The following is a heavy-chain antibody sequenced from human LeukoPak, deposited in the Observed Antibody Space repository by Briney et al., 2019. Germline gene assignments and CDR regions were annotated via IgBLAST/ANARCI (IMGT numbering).Heavy chain of an antibody. Sequence: SETLSLTCIVSGGSTSSYSWNWIRQSPGKGLEWVGYISHSGTTSYNSSLKSRVTISIDTSKNQLSLKLTSVTAADTAVYYCARDAGRYYFDYWGQGTLVTVSS. CDR2: ISHSGTT. D-gene: IGHD3-10*01. CDR3: ARDAGRYYFDY. CDR1: GGSTSSYS. J-gene: IGHJ4*02. V-gene: IGHV4-59*08.